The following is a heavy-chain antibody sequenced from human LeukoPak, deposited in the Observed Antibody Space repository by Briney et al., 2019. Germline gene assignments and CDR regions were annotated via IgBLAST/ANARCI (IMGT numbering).Heavy chain of an antibody. CDR1: GFSISSSGVG. Sequence: SGPTLVKPTQTLTLTCTFSGFSISSSGVGVGWIRQPPGRALEWLAPIFWDDDKRYSPSLKNKLTITRDTSKSQVVLTMTNLDPVDAATYYCAHSRRLRDCSGGSCYYFDYWGQGTLVTVSS. J-gene: IGHJ4*02. D-gene: IGHD2-15*01. CDR2: IFWDDDK. V-gene: IGHV2-5*02. CDR3: AHSRRLRDCSGGSCYYFDY.